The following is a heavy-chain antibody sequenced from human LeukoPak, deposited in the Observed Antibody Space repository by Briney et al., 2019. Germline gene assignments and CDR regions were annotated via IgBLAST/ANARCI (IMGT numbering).Heavy chain of an antibody. J-gene: IGHJ5*02. CDR2: ISSNGGST. Sequence: GGSLRLSCPASGFTLISYAMHWVRQPPGKGLEYVSSISSNGGSTYYENSVKGRFTISRDNSKNTLYLQMGSLRAEDMAVYYCARRGYSSGYFWFDPWGQGTLVTVSA. CDR3: ARRGYSSGYFWFDP. D-gene: IGHD3-22*01. CDR1: GFTLISYA. V-gene: IGHV3-64*01.